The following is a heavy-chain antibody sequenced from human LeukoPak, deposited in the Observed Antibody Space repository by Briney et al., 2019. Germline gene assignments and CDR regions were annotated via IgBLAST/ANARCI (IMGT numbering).Heavy chain of an antibody. D-gene: IGHD6-13*01. J-gene: IGHJ4*02. CDR2: IIPIFGTA. Sequence: SVKVSCKVSGYTLTELSMHWVRQAPGQGLEWMGGIIPIFGTANYAQKFQGRVTITADESTSTAYMELRSLRSDDTAVYYCARGGSSSWYYYFVYWGQGTLVTVSS. CDR3: ARGGSSSWYYYFVY. CDR1: GYTLTELS. V-gene: IGHV1-69*13.